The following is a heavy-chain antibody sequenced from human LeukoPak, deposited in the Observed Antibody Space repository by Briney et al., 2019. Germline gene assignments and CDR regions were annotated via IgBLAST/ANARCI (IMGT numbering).Heavy chain of an antibody. V-gene: IGHV3-48*02. CDR2: ISGSSTTI. Sequence: GGSLRLSCAVSGFTLNSYSVNWVRQAPGKGLEWVSYISGSSTTIYYADSVKGRFTVSSDNAKNSLYLQMNSLRDEDTAVYYCARSAGSGSYPFDYWGQGTLVTVSS. D-gene: IGHD1-26*01. CDR3: ARSAGSGSYPFDY. J-gene: IGHJ4*02. CDR1: GFTLNSYS.